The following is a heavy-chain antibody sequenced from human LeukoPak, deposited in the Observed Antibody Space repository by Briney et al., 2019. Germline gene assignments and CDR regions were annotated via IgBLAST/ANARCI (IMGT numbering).Heavy chain of an antibody. CDR2: ISSSSGYT. CDR1: GFTFSDYY. D-gene: IGHD6-13*01. V-gene: IGHV3-11*06. J-gene: IGHJ4*02. Sequence: GGSLRLSCAASGFTFSDYYMSWIRQAPGKGLEWVSYISSSSGYTNYADSVKGRFTISRDNAKNSLYLQMNSLRAEDTAVYYCARVLAAGVYYFDYWGQGTLVTVSS. CDR3: ARVLAAGVYYFDY.